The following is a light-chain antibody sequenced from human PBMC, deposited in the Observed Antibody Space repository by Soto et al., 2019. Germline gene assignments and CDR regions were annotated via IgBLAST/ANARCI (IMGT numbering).Light chain of an antibody. CDR1: QGISNH. Sequence: DIQMTQSPSSLSASVGDRVTITCRASQGISNHLAWYQQKPGKLPKLLIYAASILQSGIPSRFSGSGSGTDFTLTISSLQPEDVGIYYCEKFTSAPFTFGGGTNVEI. CDR3: EKFTSAPFT. CDR2: AAS. J-gene: IGKJ4*01. V-gene: IGKV1-27*01.